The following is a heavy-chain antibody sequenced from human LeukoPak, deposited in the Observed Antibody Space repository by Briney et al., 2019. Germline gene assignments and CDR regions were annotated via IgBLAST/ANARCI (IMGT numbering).Heavy chain of an antibody. CDR3: AKDLYSSSHYYYYYMDV. Sequence: GGSLRLSCAASGFTFSSYGMHWVRQAPGKGLEWVAVIWCDGSNKYYADSVKGRFTISRDNSKNTLYLQMNSLRAEDTAVYYCAKDLYSSSHYYYYYMDVWGKGTTVTVSS. J-gene: IGHJ6*03. CDR1: GFTFSSYG. CDR2: IWCDGSNK. V-gene: IGHV3-33*06. D-gene: IGHD6-6*01.